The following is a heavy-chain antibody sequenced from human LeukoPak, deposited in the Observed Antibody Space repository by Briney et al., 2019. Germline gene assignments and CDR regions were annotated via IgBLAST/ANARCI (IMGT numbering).Heavy chain of an antibody. CDR2: INTNTGNP. V-gene: IGHV7-4-1*02. J-gene: IGHJ4*02. CDR1: GYTLTSDG. CDR3: ARALPGCYSTNCYGLDY. Sequence: ASVKVSCKASGYTLTSDGMNWVRQAPGQGLQGMGWINTNTGNPTYAQGFTGRFVFSLDTSVSTAYLQISSLKAEDTAVYYCARALPGCYSTNCYGLDYWGQGTLVTVSS. D-gene: IGHD2-2*01.